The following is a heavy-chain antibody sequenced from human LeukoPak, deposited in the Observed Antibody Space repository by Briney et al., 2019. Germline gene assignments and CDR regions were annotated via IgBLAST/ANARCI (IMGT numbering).Heavy chain of an antibody. Sequence: GGSLRLSCAASGFTFSTYSMNWVRQAPGKGLEWVSSISSSSSYIYYADSVKGRFTISRDNAKDSLYLQMNSLGAEDTAVYYCARTINNAFDIWGQGTVVTVSS. CDR3: ARTINNAFDI. V-gene: IGHV3-21*01. CDR2: ISSSSSYI. J-gene: IGHJ3*02. CDR1: GFTFSTYS. D-gene: IGHD1-14*01.